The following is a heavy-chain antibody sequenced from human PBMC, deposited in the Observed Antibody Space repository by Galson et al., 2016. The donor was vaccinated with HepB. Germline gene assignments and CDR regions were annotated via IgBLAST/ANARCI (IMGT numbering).Heavy chain of an antibody. J-gene: IGHJ4*02. Sequence: SLRLSCAASGFTFSSYTMHWVRQAPGKGLEWVAVISYDGSNKYYADSVKGRFTISRDNAENSVSLQMDSLRVEDTAVYYCARDLDYGDSVSWGQGTLVTVSS. CDR3: ARDLDYGDSVS. CDR1: GFTFSSYT. D-gene: IGHD4-17*01. CDR2: ISYDGSNK. V-gene: IGHV3-30*04.